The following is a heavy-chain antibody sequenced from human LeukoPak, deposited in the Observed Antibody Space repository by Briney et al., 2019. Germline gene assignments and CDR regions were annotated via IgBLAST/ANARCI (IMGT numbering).Heavy chain of an antibody. Sequence: SWIRQHPGKGLEWIGYIYYSGSTYYNPSLKSRVTISVDTSKNQFSLKLSSVTAADTAVYYCARERYYGSGSYVFDYWGQGTLVTVSS. CDR2: IYYSGST. D-gene: IGHD3-10*01. J-gene: IGHJ4*02. CDR3: ARERYYGSGSYVFDY. V-gene: IGHV4-31*02.